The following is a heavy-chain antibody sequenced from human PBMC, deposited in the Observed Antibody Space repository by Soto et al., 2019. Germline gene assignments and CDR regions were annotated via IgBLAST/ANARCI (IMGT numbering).Heavy chain of an antibody. D-gene: IGHD3-3*01. CDR3: ARSPYYDFWSGYYNYYYYGMDV. V-gene: IGHV1-18*04. J-gene: IGHJ6*02. CDR2: ISAYNGNT. Sequence: ASVKVSCKASGYTFTSYGISWVRQAPGQGLEWMGWISAYNGNTNYAQKLQGRVTMTTDTSTSTAYMELRSLRSDDTAVYYCARSPYYDFWSGYYNYYYYGMDVWGQGTTVTV. CDR1: GYTFTSYG.